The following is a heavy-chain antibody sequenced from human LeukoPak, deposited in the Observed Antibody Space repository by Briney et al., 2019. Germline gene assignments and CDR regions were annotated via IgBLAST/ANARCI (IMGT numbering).Heavy chain of an antibody. CDR1: GFTFSSYS. V-gene: IGHV3-23*01. D-gene: IGHD1-26*01. J-gene: IGHJ5*02. Sequence: QPGGPLRLSCAASGFTFSSYSVNWVRQAPGKGLEWVSAISGSGGSTYYADSVKGRFTISRDNSKNTLYLQMNSLRAEDTAVYYCAKGYSGSYYGWFDPWGQGTLVTVSS. CDR2: ISGSGGST. CDR3: AKGYSGSYYGWFDP.